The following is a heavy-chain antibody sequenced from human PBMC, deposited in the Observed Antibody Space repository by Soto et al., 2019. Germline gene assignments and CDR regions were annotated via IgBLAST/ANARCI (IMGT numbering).Heavy chain of an antibody. CDR2: IYYSGST. J-gene: IGHJ4*02. V-gene: IGHV4-30-4*01. CDR3: AGPYYYGSGRSGSFDY. Sequence: SENLSLPCTVSGGSISSGDYYWSWIRQPPGKGLEWIGYIYYSGSTYYNPSLKSRVTISVDTSKNQFSLKLSSVTAADTAVYYCAGPYYYGSGRSGSFDYWGQGTLVTVSS. D-gene: IGHD3-10*01. CDR1: GGSISSGDYY.